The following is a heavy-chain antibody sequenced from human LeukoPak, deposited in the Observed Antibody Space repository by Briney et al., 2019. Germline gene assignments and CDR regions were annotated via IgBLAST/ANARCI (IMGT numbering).Heavy chain of an antibody. CDR1: GFTFSNYA. V-gene: IGHV3-23*01. Sequence: GGSLRLSCAASGFTFSNYAINWVRQAPGKGLEWVSAISASGGSSYYADSVRDRFTISRDNSKNMLYLRMSSLRAEDTAVYYCAKEMALGIAVAGFFDFWGQGTLVTVSS. D-gene: IGHD6-19*01. J-gene: IGHJ4*02. CDR3: AKEMALGIAVAGFFDF. CDR2: ISASGGSS.